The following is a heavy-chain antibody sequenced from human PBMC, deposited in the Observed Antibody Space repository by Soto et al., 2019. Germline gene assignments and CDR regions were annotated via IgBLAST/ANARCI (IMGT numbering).Heavy chain of an antibody. CDR1: GGSISSGGYY. V-gene: IGHV4-31*03. J-gene: IGHJ4*02. CDR2: IYYSGKT. CDR3: ARGTYYYDSSGYSDRVLDY. Sequence: QVQLQESGPGLVKPSQTLSLTCTVSGGSISSGGYYWSWIRQHPGKGLEWIGYIYYSGKTYYNPSLKSRVTISEDTSKNQFSLKLSSVTAADTAVYYCARGTYYYDSSGYSDRVLDYWGQGTLVTVSS. D-gene: IGHD3-22*01.